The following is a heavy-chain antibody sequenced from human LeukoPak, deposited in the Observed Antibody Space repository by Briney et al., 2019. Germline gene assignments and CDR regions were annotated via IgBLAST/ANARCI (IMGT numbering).Heavy chain of an antibody. Sequence: ASVKVSCKASGYTFTGYYMHWVRQAPGQGLEWMGWINPNSGGTNYAQKFQGRVTMTRDTSISTAYMELRSLRSDDTAVYYCARAIVGAPVDYWGQGTLVTVSS. J-gene: IGHJ4*02. CDR3: ARAIVGAPVDY. CDR2: INPNSGGT. D-gene: IGHD1-26*01. CDR1: GYTFTGYY. V-gene: IGHV1-2*02.